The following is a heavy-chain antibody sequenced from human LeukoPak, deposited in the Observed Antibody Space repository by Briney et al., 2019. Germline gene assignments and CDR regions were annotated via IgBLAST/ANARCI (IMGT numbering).Heavy chain of an antibody. CDR2: IYYSGGT. Sequence: PSETLSLTCTVSGGSISSGGYYWSWIRQHPGKGLEWIGYIYYSGGTYYNPSLKSRVTISVDTSKNQFSLKLSSVTAADTAVYYCASNYDSSAFDYWGQGTLVTVSS. J-gene: IGHJ4*02. CDR3: ASNYDSSAFDY. D-gene: IGHD3-22*01. CDR1: GGSISSGGYY. V-gene: IGHV4-31*03.